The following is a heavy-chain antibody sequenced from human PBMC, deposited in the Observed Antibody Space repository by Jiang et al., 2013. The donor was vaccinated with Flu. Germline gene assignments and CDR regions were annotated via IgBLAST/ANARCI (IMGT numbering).Heavy chain of an antibody. D-gene: IGHD6-19*01. CDR3: AREYSSGWFNWFDP. CDR2: INAGNGNT. V-gene: IGHV1-3*01. J-gene: IGHJ5*02. CDR1: GYTFTSYA. Sequence: SGAEVKKPGASVKVSCKASGYTFTSYAMHWVRQAPGQRLEWMGWINAGNGNTKYSQKFQGRVTITRDTSASTAYMELSSLRSEDTAVYYCAREYSSGWFNWFDPWGQGTLVTVSS.